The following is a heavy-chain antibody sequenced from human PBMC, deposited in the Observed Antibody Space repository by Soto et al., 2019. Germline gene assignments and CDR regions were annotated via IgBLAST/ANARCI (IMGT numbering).Heavy chain of an antibody. V-gene: IGHV3-74*01. D-gene: IGHD1-26*01. CDR2: IHSDGSST. J-gene: IGHJ3*01. CDR1: GFTFSYYW. Sequence: EVQLVESGGGLVQPGESLRLSCAASGFTFSYYWMHWVRQAPGKGLVWVSRIHSDGSSTTYADSVKGRFTISRDNARNTVYLQMNSLRVADTAVYYCARVDRGAFDLWGQGTVVTVSS. CDR3: ARVDRGAFDL.